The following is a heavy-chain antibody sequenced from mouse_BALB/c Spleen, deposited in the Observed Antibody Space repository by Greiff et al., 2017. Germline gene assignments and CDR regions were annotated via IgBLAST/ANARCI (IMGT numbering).Heavy chain of an antibody. CDR2: IRNKANGYTT. V-gene: IGHV7-3*02. CDR3: ARDMITNYYAMDY. J-gene: IGHJ4*01. CDR1: GFTFTDYY. D-gene: IGHD2-4*01. Sequence: EVKLEESGGGLVQPGGSLRLSCATSGFTFTDYYMSWVRQPPGKAPEWLGFIRNKANGYTTEYSASVKGRFTISRDNSQSILYLQMNTLRAEDSATYYCARDMITNYYAMDYWGQGTSVTVSS.